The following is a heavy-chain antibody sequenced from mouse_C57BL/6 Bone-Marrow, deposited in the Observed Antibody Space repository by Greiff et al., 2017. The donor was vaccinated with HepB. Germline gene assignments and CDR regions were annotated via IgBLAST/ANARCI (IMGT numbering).Heavy chain of an antibody. CDR1: GYTFTSYW. V-gene: IGHV1-64*01. J-gene: IGHJ3*01. Sequence: QVQLQQPGAELVKPGASVKLSCKASGYTFTSYWMHWVKQRPGQGLEWIGMIHPNSGSNNYNEKFKSKATLTVDKSSSTAYLQLRSLTSEEDAVYYCARRRAAWFAYGGQGTRVTVSA. CDR3: ARRRAAWFAY. CDR2: IHPNSGSN.